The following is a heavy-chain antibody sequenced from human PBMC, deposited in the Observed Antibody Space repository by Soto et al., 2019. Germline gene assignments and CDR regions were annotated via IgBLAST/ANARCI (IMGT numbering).Heavy chain of an antibody. D-gene: IGHD1-26*01. J-gene: IGHJ2*01. CDR2: IYSGGST. V-gene: IGHV3-66*01. CDR1: GFTVSSNY. CDR3: ARDGAEGAHAGWYFDL. Sequence: EVQLVESGGGLVQPGGSLRLSCAASGFTVSSNYMSWVRQAPGKGLEWVSVIYSGGSTYYADSVKGRFTISRDNYKNTLYLQMHSLRAEDKAVYYGARDGAEGAHAGWYFDLWGRGTMVTVSS.